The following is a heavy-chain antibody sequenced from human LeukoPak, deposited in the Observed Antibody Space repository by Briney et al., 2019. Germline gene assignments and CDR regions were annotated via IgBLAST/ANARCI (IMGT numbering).Heavy chain of an antibody. CDR3: ARFGREDYGDPQTDY. CDR2: IYYSGST. J-gene: IGHJ4*02. D-gene: IGHD4-17*01. Sequence: SETLSLTCTVSGGSISSYYWSWIRQPPGKGLEWIGYIYYSGSTNYNPSLKSRVTISVDTSKNQFSLKLSSVTAADTAVYYCARFGREDYGDPQTDYWGQGTLVTVSS. CDR1: GGSISSYY. V-gene: IGHV4-59*08.